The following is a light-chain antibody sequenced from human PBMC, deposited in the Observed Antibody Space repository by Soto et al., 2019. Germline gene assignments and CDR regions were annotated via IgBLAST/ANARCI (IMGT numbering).Light chain of an antibody. CDR2: WAS. CDR3: QQYNKWPLT. V-gene: IGKV4-1*01. Sequence: DIVMTQSPESLAVSLGERATINCKSSQNLLYSSNNKNYLAWYQQKPRQPPKLLIYWASTRESGVPDRFSGSGSGTDFTLTISSLQSEDFAVYYCQQYNKWPLTFGGGTKVEIK. J-gene: IGKJ4*01. CDR1: QNLLYSSNNKNY.